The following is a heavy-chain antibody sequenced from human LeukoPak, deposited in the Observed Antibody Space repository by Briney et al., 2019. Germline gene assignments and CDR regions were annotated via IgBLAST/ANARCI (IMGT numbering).Heavy chain of an antibody. Sequence: ASVKVSCKASGYTFTSYGISWVRQAPGQGLEWMGWISAYNGNTNYAQKLQGRVTMTTDTSTSTAYMELRSLRSDDTAVYYCARDTMKCSGGSCYSTNYVYWGQGTLVTVSS. CDR1: GYTFTSYG. V-gene: IGHV1-18*01. CDR2: ISAYNGNT. J-gene: IGHJ4*02. D-gene: IGHD2-15*01. CDR3: ARDTMKCSGGSCYSTNYVY.